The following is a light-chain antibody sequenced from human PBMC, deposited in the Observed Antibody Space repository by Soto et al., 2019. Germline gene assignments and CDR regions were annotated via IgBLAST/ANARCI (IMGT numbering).Light chain of an antibody. CDR2: GAS. V-gene: IGKV1-6*01. Sequence: AIQMTQSPSSLSASVGDRVTITCRASQDIRKDLAWYQQKPGKAPQILIYGASTLQTGVASRFNGSGSATDFTLTISSLQPEDSAAYYCLQDYNYPFTFDQGTKLDIK. J-gene: IGKJ2*01. CDR1: QDIRKD. CDR3: LQDYNYPFT.